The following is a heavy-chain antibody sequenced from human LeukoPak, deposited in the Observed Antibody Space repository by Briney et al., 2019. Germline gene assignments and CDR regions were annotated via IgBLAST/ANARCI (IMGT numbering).Heavy chain of an antibody. V-gene: IGHV4-61*01. CDR2: IYNSVRT. D-gene: IGHD1-26*01. J-gene: IGHJ3*02. CDR1: GGSVSSGSYY. CDR3: AGHSYSGTYYSAFDI. Sequence: SETLSLTCIVSGGSVSSGSYYWSWIRQPPGKGLEWIGYIYNSVRTNYNPSLKSRVTISVDTSKNQLSLKLRSVTAADTAVYYCAGHSYSGTYYSAFDIWGQGTMVTVSS.